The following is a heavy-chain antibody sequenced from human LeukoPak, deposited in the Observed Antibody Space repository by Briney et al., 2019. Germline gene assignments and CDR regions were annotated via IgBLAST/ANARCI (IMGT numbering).Heavy chain of an antibody. V-gene: IGHV4-39*01. J-gene: IGHJ5*02. CDR1: GGSISSSSYY. Sequence: SETLSLTCTVSGGSISSSSYYWGWIRQPPGKGLEWIGEINHSGSTNYNPSLKSRVTISVDTSKNQFSLKLSSVTAADTAVYYCARHGTDIVVVPAAHNWFDPWGQGTLVTVSS. CDR3: ARHGTDIVVVPAAHNWFDP. CDR2: INHSGST. D-gene: IGHD2-2*01.